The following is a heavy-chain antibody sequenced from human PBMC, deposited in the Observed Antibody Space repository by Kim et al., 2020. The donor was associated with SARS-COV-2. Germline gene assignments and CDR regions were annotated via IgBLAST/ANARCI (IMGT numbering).Heavy chain of an antibody. CDR2: IYRGGVT. J-gene: IGHJ5*02. V-gene: IGHV3-66*01. Sequence: GGSLRLSCAASGFSVSRFYMTWVRQAPGKGLEWVSVIYRGGVTLYDAYVVGSFTISRDNYKNTLYYPLKSLLAEETAMCYCSGDHVDGYWSWGQGTLVPV. CDR1: GFSVSRFY. CDR3: SGDHVDGYWS. D-gene: IGHD2-8*02.